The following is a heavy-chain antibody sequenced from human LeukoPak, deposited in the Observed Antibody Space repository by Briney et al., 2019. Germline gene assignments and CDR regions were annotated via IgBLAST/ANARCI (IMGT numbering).Heavy chain of an antibody. V-gene: IGHV3-9*01. J-gene: IGHJ4*02. Sequence: GRSLRLSCAASGFTFDDYGMHWVRQAPGKGLEWVSGIDWNSGRIGYADSVKGRFTISRDNAKSSLYLQMNSLRAEDTAVYYCAKDLYGDYGGVDYWGQGTLVTVSS. CDR3: AKDLYGDYGGVDY. CDR2: IDWNSGRI. CDR1: GFTFDDYG. D-gene: IGHD4-17*01.